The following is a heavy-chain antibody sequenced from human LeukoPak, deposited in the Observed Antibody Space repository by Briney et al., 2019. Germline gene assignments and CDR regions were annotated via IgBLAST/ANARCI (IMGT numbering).Heavy chain of an antibody. CDR2: IYYSGST. CDR3: ARVGSSGWDNNDY. CDR1: GGSISSYY. D-gene: IGHD6-19*01. Sequence: NPSETLSLTCTVSGGSISSYYWSWIRQPPGKGLEWIGYIYYSGSTNYNPSLKSRATISVDTSKNQFSLKLSSVTAADTAVYYCARVGSSGWDNNDYWGQGTLVTVSS. J-gene: IGHJ4*02. V-gene: IGHV4-59*01.